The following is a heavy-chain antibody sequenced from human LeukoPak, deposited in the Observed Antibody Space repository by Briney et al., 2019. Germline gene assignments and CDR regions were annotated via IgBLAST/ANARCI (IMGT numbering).Heavy chain of an antibody. CDR2: IYYSGST. CDR3: ARLHYYMDV. CDR1: GGSISSSSYY. Sequence: PSETLSLACTVSGGSISSSSYYWGWIRQPPGKGLEWIGSIYYSGSTYYNPSLKSRVTISVDTSKSQFSLKLSSVTAADTAVYYCARLHYYMDVWGKGTTVTISS. V-gene: IGHV4-39*01. J-gene: IGHJ6*03.